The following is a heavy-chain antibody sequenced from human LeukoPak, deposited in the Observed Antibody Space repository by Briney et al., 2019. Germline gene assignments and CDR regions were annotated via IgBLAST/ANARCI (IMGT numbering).Heavy chain of an antibody. CDR1: GGSISSGDYY. J-gene: IGHJ4*02. CDR3: ARGGLPENEHHHGFDY. D-gene: IGHD1-26*01. CDR2: IYYSGST. V-gene: IGHV4-30-4*01. Sequence: PSQTLSLTCTVSGGSISSGDYYWSWIRQPPGKGLEWIGYIYYSGSTYYNPSLKSRVTISVDTSKNQFSLKLSSVTAEDTAVYYCARGGLPENEHHHGFDYWGQGTLVTVSS.